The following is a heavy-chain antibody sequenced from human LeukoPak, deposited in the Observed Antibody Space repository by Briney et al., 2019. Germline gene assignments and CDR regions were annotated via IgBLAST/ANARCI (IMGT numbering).Heavy chain of an antibody. CDR3: ARGHTETAFEY. CDR1: GYIFTSYY. Sequence: GASVKVSCKASGYIFTSYYVHWVRQAPGQGLEWMGIINPNGGSTSYSQKFQDRITLTRDTSTSTVYMELSSLRSDDTAIYYCARGHTETAFEYWGQGTLVTVSS. V-gene: IGHV1-46*01. CDR2: INPNGGST. J-gene: IGHJ4*02.